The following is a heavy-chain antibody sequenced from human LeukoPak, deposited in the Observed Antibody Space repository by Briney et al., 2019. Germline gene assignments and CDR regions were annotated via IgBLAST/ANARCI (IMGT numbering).Heavy chain of an antibody. J-gene: IGHJ4*02. V-gene: IGHV1-2*02. Sequence: ASVKVSCKASGNTFTAYYMYWVRQAPGQGLEWMGWSNPNSGGTKSAQKFQGRVTMTRDTSISTAYMELSSLSSDDTAVFYCATVSVSSSSGFDYWGQGTLVTVSS. CDR3: ATVSVSSSSGFDY. CDR1: GNTFTAYY. CDR2: SNPNSGGT. D-gene: IGHD6-6*01.